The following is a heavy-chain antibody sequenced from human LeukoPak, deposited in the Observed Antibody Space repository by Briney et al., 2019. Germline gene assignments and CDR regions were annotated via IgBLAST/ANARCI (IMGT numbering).Heavy chain of an antibody. J-gene: IGHJ6*02. Sequence: PSETLSLTCSVSGDSTSDFFWNWIRQSPGKGLEWIGNIHDSDISNYNPSLKSRVTISIDTSRRQFFLKLSSVTAADTAVYYCARPSPDFYYGMDIWGQGTTVTVSS. CDR3: ARPSPDFYYGMDI. CDR2: IHDSDIS. V-gene: IGHV4-59*08. CDR1: GDSTSDFF.